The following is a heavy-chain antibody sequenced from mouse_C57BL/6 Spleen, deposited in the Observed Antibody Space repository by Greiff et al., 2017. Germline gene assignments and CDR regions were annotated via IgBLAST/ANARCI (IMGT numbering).Heavy chain of an antibody. CDR1: GYTFTSYW. J-gene: IGHJ2*01. CDR3: ARSGDYDRVFDY. V-gene: IGHV1-55*01. Sequence: QVQLQQPGAELVKPGASVKMSCKASGYTFTSYWITWVKQRPGQGLEWIGDIYPGSGSTNYNEKFKSKATLTVDTSSSTAYMQLSSLTSEDSAVYYCARSGDYDRVFDYWGQGTTLTVSS. CDR2: IYPGSGST. D-gene: IGHD2-4*01.